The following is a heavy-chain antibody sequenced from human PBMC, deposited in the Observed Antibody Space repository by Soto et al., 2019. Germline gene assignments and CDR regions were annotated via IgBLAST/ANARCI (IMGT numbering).Heavy chain of an antibody. Sequence: PGGSLRLSCAASGFTFSSYAMSWVRQAPGKGLEWVSAISGSGGSTYYADSVKGRFTISRDNSKNTLYLQMNSLRAEDTAVYYCAKDPQAGSGWRNFDYWGQGTLVTVSS. CDR1: GFTFSSYA. CDR2: ISGSGGST. J-gene: IGHJ4*02. V-gene: IGHV3-23*01. D-gene: IGHD6-19*01. CDR3: AKDPQAGSGWRNFDY.